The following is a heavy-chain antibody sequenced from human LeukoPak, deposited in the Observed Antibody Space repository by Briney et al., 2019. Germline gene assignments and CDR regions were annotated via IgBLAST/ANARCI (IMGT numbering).Heavy chain of an antibody. Sequence: AGGSLRLSCAASGFTFSSYDMHWVRQAPGKGLEWVSRITSDGSTTSYADSVKGRFTISRDNARNTLYLQMNSLRAEDTAVYYCARDRSGSQYYIDVWGKGATVTVSS. CDR3: ARDRSGSQYYIDV. J-gene: IGHJ6*03. CDR1: GFTFSSYD. CDR2: ITSDGSTT. V-gene: IGHV3-74*01. D-gene: IGHD1-26*01.